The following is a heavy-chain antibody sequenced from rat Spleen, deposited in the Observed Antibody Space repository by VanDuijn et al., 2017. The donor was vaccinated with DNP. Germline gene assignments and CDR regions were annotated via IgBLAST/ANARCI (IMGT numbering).Heavy chain of an antibody. CDR3: ARHVGGSYYYPDY. J-gene: IGHJ2*01. CDR2: ISTNGDNT. V-gene: IGHV5S13*01. D-gene: IGHD1-12*02. Sequence: EVQLVESGGGLVQPGKSLKLSCAASGFTFSVYGMAWVRQAPKKGLEWVATISTNGDNTYYRDSVKGRFTISRDNAKNTQYLQMDSLRSEDTATYYCARHVGGSYYYPDYWGQGVMVTVSS. CDR1: GFTFSVYG.